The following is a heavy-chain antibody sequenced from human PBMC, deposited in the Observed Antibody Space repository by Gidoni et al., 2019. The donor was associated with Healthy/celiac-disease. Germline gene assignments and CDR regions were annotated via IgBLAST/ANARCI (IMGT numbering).Heavy chain of an antibody. CDR3: ARRTIFETKVTTIDAFDI. J-gene: IGHJ3*02. CDR1: GYSFTRYW. CDR2: IYPGDSYT. D-gene: IGHD4-17*01. Sequence: ELQLVPSGAEVKKPGESQKISGKGSGYSFTRYWIGWVCRMHGKGLEWMGIIYPGDSYTRYSPSFQGQVTISADKSISTAYLQWSSLKASDTAMYYCARRTIFETKVTTIDAFDIWGQGTMVTVSS. V-gene: IGHV5-51*01.